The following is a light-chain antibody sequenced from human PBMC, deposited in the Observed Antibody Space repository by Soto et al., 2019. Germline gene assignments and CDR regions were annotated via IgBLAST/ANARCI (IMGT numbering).Light chain of an antibody. Sequence: EIVLAQSPGTLSLSPGERATLSCRASQSVTNTYLAWYQQRSGQAPRLLVYATSTMAVGVPDRFTGSGTGTDFTLTISRLEPEDFAVYYCQHYGRSPMFGPGTKVEIK. CDR1: QSVTNTY. CDR3: QHYGRSPM. CDR2: ATS. V-gene: IGKV3-20*01. J-gene: IGKJ1*01.